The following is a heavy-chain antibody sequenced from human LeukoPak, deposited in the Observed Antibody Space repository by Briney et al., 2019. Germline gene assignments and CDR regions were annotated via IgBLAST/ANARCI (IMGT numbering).Heavy chain of an antibody. Sequence: PGASLRLSCAASGFTFSSYDMSWVRQAPGKGLEWVSAIRGSGGSTYYADSVKGRFTISRDNSKNTLYLQMNSLRAEDTAVYYCAKVGGDYEFWSGVPMWIDPWGAGTLVTVSS. J-gene: IGHJ5*02. CDR3: AKVGGDYEFWSGVPMWIDP. D-gene: IGHD3-3*01. V-gene: IGHV3-23*01. CDR2: IRGSGGST. CDR1: GFTFSSYD.